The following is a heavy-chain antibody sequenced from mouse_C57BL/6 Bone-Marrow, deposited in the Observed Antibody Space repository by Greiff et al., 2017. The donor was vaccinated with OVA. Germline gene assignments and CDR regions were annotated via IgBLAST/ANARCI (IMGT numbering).Heavy chain of an antibody. J-gene: IGHJ1*03. V-gene: IGHV1-69*01. CDR1: GYTFTSYW. CDR2: IDPSDSYT. D-gene: IGHD2-4*01. CDR3: ASHYDYDGGPYWYFDV. Sequence: QVQLQQPGAELVMPGASVKLSCKASGYTFTSYWMHWVKQRPGQGLEWIGEIDPSDSYTNYNQKFKGKSTLTVDKSSSTAYLQLSSLTSEDSAVYYCASHYDYDGGPYWYFDVWGTGTTVTVSS.